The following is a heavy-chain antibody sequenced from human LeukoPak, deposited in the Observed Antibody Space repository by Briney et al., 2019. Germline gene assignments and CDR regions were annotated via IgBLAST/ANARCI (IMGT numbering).Heavy chain of an antibody. CDR2: TYYSGST. CDR3: ARHALGDDYVWGSYRPRGAFDI. J-gene: IGHJ3*02. CDR1: GGSISSYY. Sequence: PSETLSLTCTVSGGSISSYYWSWIRQPPGKGLEWIGYTYYSGSTNYNPSLKSRVTISVDTSKNQFSLKLSSVTAADTAVYYCARHALGDDYVWGSYRPRGAFDIWGQGTMVTVSS. D-gene: IGHD3-16*02. V-gene: IGHV4-59*08.